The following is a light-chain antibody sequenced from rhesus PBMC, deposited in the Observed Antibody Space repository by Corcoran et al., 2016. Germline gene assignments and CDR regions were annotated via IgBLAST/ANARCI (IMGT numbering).Light chain of an antibody. CDR2: EAS. CDR1: QGISSY. Sequence: DIQMTQSPSSLSASVGDTVTITCRASQGISSYLNWFQQKPGKAPKLLIYEASSLESGVPSRFSGSGSVTDFTLTISSLQPEDFAAYYCLPHNSYPLTFGGGTKVEIK. CDR3: LPHNSYPLT. J-gene: IGKJ4*01. V-gene: IGKV1-28*03.